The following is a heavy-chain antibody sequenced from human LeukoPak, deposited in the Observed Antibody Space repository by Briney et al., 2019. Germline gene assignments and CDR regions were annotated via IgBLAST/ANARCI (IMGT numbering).Heavy chain of an antibody. J-gene: IGHJ4*02. V-gene: IGHV3-48*01. Sequence: GGSLRLSCAASGFTFSSYSMNWVRQAPGKGLEWVPYISYSSSTIYYADSVKGRFTISRDNAKNSLYLQMNSLRAEDTAVYYCARESRGSYRPEDYWGQGTLVTVSS. CDR2: ISYSSSTI. CDR3: ARESRGSYRPEDY. D-gene: IGHD3-16*02. CDR1: GFTFSSYS.